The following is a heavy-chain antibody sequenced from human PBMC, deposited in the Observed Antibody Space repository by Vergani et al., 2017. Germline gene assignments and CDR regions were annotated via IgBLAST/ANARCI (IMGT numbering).Heavy chain of an antibody. J-gene: IGHJ5*02. D-gene: IGHD3-22*01. CDR1: GYTFTSYA. CDR2: INTGNGNT. Sequence: QVQLVQSGAEVKKPGASVKVSCKASGYTFTSYAMHWVRQAPGQRLEWMGGINTGNGNTKYSQKFQGRVPITRDTDASTAYMELSSLRSEDTAVYYCARVTTDYDDSSGYPSNWFDPWGQGTLVTVSS. CDR3: ARVTTDYDDSSGYPSNWFDP. V-gene: IGHV1-3*04.